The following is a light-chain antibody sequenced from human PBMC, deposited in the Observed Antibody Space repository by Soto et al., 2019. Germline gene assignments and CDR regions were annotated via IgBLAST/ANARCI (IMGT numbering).Light chain of an antibody. J-gene: IGKJ1*01. CDR3: QQSYSTPHT. Sequence: DTQMTQSPSSLSASVGDRVTVTCRASQSISSYLNWYQQKPGKAPKLLMYAASSLQSGVPSRFSGSGSGTDFTLTISSLQPEDFATYYCQQSYSTPHTFGQGTKVDIK. CDR2: AAS. V-gene: IGKV1-39*01. CDR1: QSISSY.